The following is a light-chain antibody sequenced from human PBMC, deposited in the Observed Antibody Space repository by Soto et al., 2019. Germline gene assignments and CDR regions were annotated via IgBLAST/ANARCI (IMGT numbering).Light chain of an antibody. CDR2: DAS. CDR3: QPRNISAPT. V-gene: IGKV3-11*01. J-gene: IGKJ5*01. CDR1: QSVSSH. Sequence: DIVLTQSPATLSLSPGERATLSCWASQSVSSHLAWYQQKHGQAPRLLIYDASHRATGVPARFTSSESGTDFNRTISSLEHEDFAFWYCQPRNISAPTFGQGTRLDIK.